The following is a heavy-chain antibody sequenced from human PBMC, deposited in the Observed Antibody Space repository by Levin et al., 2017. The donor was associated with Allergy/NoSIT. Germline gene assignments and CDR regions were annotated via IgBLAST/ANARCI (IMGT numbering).Heavy chain of an antibody. Sequence: GGSLRLSCAASGFTFSSYSMNWVRQAPGKGLEWVSYISSSSSTIYYADSVKGRFTISRDNAKNSLYLQMNSLRAEDTAVYYCARGVTGIAAGDYGMDVWGQGTTVTVSS. V-gene: IGHV3-48*01. CDR1: GFTFSSYS. J-gene: IGHJ6*02. D-gene: IGHD6-13*01. CDR3: ARGVTGIAAGDYGMDV. CDR2: ISSSSSTI.